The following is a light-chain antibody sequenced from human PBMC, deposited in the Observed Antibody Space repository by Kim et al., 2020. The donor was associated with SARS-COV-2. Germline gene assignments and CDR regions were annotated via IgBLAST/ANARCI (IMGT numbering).Light chain of an antibody. Sequence: EIVLTQSPATLSLSPGERATLSCRASQSVNSYLAWYQQKPGQAPRLLIYDVSKRATGIPARFSGSGSGTDFTLTISSLEPEDFAVYYCQQRSNWPRTFGQGTKLEI. J-gene: IGKJ2*01. CDR1: QSVNSY. CDR3: QQRSNWPRT. V-gene: IGKV3-11*01. CDR2: DVS.